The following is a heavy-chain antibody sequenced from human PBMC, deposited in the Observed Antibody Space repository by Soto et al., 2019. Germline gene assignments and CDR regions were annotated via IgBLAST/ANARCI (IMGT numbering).Heavy chain of an antibody. J-gene: IGHJ3*02. CDR3: ARVERGTATTVVDAFDI. V-gene: IGHV4-34*01. CDR2: MSHRGGT. CDR1: GGSVNSGNDY. Sequence: QVKLQQWGAGLLKPSETLSLTCAVFGGSVNSGNDYWSWIRQPPGKGLEWIGEMSHRGGTHFNPALKCRVTISVETSKNKFSLKMSSVPAADTALYYCARVERGTATTVVDAFDIWGPGTMVTVSS. D-gene: IGHD1-1*01.